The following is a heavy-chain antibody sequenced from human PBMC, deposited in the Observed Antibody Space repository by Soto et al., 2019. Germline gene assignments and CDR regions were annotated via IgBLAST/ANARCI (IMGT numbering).Heavy chain of an antibody. J-gene: IGHJ5*02. CDR3: ARGAWDTAMVVFWFDP. V-gene: IGHV1-18*01. CDR1: GYTFTIYG. D-gene: IGHD5-18*01. CDR2: ISAYNGNT. Sequence: DSVNVSCKASGYTFTIYGISWVRQAPGQGLEWMGWISAYNGNTNYAQKLQGRVTMTTDTSTSTAYMELRSLRSDDTAVYYCARGAWDTAMVVFWFDPWGQGTLVTVDS.